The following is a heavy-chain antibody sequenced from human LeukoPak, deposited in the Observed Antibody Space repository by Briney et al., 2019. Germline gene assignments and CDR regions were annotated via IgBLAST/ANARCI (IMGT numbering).Heavy chain of an antibody. D-gene: IGHD5-12*01. CDR2: ISGSGGST. CDR1: GFTFSSYE. J-gene: IGHJ4*02. V-gene: IGHV3-23*01. Sequence: GGSLRLSCAASGFTFSSYEMNWVRQAPGKGLEWVSAISGSGGSTYYADSVKGRFTISRDNSKNTLYLQMNSLRAEDTAVYYCARGPSGYHNTGGQGTLVTVSS. CDR3: ARGPSGYHNT.